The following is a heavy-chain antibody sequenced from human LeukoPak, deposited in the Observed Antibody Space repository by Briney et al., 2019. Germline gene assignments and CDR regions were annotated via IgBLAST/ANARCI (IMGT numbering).Heavy chain of an antibody. D-gene: IGHD3-10*01. V-gene: IGHV1-18*04. CDR1: GYTFTSYG. J-gene: IGHJ5*02. CDR2: ISAYNGNT. Sequence: ASVKVSCKASGYTFTSYGISWVRQAPGQGLEWMGWISAYNGNTNYAQKLQGRVTMTTDTSTSTAYMELRSLRSDDTAVYYCAGDRVVRDLHNWFDPWGQGTLVTVSS. CDR3: AGDRVVRDLHNWFDP.